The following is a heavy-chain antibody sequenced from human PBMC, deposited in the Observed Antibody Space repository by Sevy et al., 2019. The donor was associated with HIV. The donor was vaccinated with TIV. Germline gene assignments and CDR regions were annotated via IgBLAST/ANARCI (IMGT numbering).Heavy chain of an antibody. CDR1: GFTFSTYW. J-gene: IGHJ4*02. V-gene: IGHV3-74*01. D-gene: IGHD1-26*01. CDR3: ARYVGATYPIDY. CDR2: INSDGSST. Sequence: GGSLRLSCAASGFTFSTYWMHWVRQAPGKGLVWVSRINSDGSSTNYADSGKGGLTISRDNARNTVYLQMNNLRAEDTALYYGARYVGATYPIDYWGQGTLVTVSS.